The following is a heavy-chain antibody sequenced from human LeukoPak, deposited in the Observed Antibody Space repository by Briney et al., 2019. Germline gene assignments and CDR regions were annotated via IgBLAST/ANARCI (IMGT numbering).Heavy chain of an antibody. CDR1: GYTFTSYG. D-gene: IGHD3-3*01. Sequence: ASVKVSCKASGYTFTSYGISWVRQAPGQGLEWMGWISAYNGNTNYAQKLQGRVTMTTDTSTSTAYMELRSLRSDDTAVYYCARDIDFWSGSPFFDYWGQGTLVTVSS. V-gene: IGHV1-18*01. CDR2: ISAYNGNT. CDR3: ARDIDFWSGSPFFDY. J-gene: IGHJ4*02.